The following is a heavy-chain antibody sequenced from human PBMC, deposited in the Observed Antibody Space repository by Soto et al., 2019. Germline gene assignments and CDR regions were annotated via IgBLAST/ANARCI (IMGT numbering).Heavy chain of an antibody. CDR2: LFWDDDK. D-gene: IGHD3-16*01. V-gene: IGHV2-5*02. CDR3: AHSQYMYAYDFDS. J-gene: IGHJ4*02. Sequence: QITLKESGPTLVKPTQTLTLTCTFSGFSLSSSGRGVGWIRQPPGKALEWLALLFWDDDKHYSPSLKNRLTFTKDTSKNQVVLTMTNVDPVDTATYYCAHSQYMYAYDFDSWGQGTLVTVSS. CDR1: GFSLSSSGRG.